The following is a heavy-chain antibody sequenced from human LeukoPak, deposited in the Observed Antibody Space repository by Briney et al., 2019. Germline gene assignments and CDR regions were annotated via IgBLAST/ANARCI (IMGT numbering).Heavy chain of an antibody. Sequence: SETLSLTCTVSGGSISGGYYWNWIRQSPGKGLEWLGYIYHDGAAYSNPSLKSRVTISLDGAKNQFSLTLTSVTAADTAVYYCARGRDGYNFEGDYGIDVWGQGTTVTVSS. CDR1: GGSISGGYY. V-gene: IGHV4-30-2*06. J-gene: IGHJ6*02. CDR3: ARGRDGYNFEGDYGIDV. CDR2: IYHDGAA. D-gene: IGHD5-24*01.